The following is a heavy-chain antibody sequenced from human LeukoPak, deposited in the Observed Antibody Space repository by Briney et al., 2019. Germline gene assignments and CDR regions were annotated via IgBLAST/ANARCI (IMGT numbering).Heavy chain of an antibody. CDR3: ARDYYDSSGYVAFDI. J-gene: IGHJ3*02. CDR1: GGSFSGYY. V-gene: IGHV4-4*07. D-gene: IGHD3-22*01. CDR2: IYTSGST. Sequence: SETLSLTCAVYGGSFSGYYWSWIRQPAGKGLEWIGRIYTSGSTIYNPSLKSRVTMSVDTSKNQFSLKLSSVTAADTAVYYCARDYYDSSGYVAFDIWGQGTMVTVSS.